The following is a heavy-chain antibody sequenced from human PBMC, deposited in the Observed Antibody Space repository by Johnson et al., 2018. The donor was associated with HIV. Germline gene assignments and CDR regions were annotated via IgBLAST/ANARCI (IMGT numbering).Heavy chain of an antibody. CDR3: AKVLYSSSSDAFDI. J-gene: IGHJ3*02. D-gene: IGHD6-6*01. CDR1: GFTFSNYA. Sequence: QVQLVESGGGVVQPGRSLRLSCAASGFTFSNYAVHWVRQTPGKGLEWVAVISYDGSNRYYADSVKGRFTISRDNPKNTLYLQMNSLRAEDTAVYYCAKVLYSSSSDAFDIWGQGTMVTVSS. V-gene: IGHV3-30*04. CDR2: ISYDGSNR.